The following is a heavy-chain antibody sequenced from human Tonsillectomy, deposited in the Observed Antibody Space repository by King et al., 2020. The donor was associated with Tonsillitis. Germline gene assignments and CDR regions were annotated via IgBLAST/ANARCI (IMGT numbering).Heavy chain of an antibody. Sequence: HVQLQESGPGLVKPSQTLSLTCTVSGGSISSGDYYWSWIRQPPGKGLEWIGYIFYSGSTYYNPSLKSRVSISIDTSKNQFSLRLSSGTAADTAVYYCARDRFGSSYAFDIWGQGTMVTVSS. V-gene: IGHV4-30-4*01. J-gene: IGHJ3*02. CDR2: IFYSGST. D-gene: IGHD1-26*01. CDR1: GGSISSGDYY. CDR3: ARDRFGSSYAFDI.